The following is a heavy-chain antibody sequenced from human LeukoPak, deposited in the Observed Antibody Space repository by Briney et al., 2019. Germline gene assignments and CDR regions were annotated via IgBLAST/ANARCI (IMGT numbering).Heavy chain of an antibody. J-gene: IGHJ6*03. CDR1: GFTFSSYW. D-gene: IGHD3-10*01. V-gene: IGHV3-7*01. CDR2: IKQDGSEK. Sequence: QSGGSLRLSCAASGFTFSSYWMSWVRQAPGKGLEWVANIKQDGSEKYYVDSVKGRFTISRDNSKNTLYLQMNSLRAEDTAVYYCAKSYGSGSYPNYYYYYMDVWGKGTTVTVSS. CDR3: AKSYGSGSYPNYYYYYMDV.